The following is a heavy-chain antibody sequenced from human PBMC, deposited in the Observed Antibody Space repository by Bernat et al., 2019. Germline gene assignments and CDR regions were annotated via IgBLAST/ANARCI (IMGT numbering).Heavy chain of an antibody. CDR3: ARDPVAAVGTAFDI. V-gene: IGHV4-4*02. Sequence: QVQLQESGPQLVKPSGTLSLTCVVSGDSISSSAWCSWVRQPPGKGLEWIAEIYHNGNINYNPSLRNRVTISIDKSKNQISMRLSSVTAADTAVYYCARDPVAAVGTAFDIWGQGTMVTVSS. CDR1: GDSISSSAW. J-gene: IGHJ3*02. CDR2: IYHNGNI. D-gene: IGHD6-13*01.